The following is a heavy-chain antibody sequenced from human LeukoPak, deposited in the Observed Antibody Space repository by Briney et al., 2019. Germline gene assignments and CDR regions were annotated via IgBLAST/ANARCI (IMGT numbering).Heavy chain of an antibody. J-gene: IGHJ4*02. V-gene: IGHV3-74*01. CDR1: GFTFTTFW. CDR3: AKDRDPYDYGSGSYYNGVFDY. D-gene: IGHD3-10*01. CDR2: INHDGSST. Sequence: GGSLRLSCATSGFTFTTFWMHWVRQAPGKGLVWVSRINHDGSSTNYADSVKGRFTISRDNSKNTLYLQMNSLRAEDTAVYYCAKDRDPYDYGSGSYYNGVFDYWGQGTLVTVSS.